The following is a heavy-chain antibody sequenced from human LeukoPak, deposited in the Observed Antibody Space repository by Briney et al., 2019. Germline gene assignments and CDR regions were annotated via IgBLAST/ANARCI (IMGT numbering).Heavy chain of an antibody. CDR3: AKNYGGNS. J-gene: IGHJ4*02. D-gene: IGHD4-23*01. CDR2: ISWNSGSI. CDR1: GFTFDDYA. Sequence: GGSLRLSCAASGFTFDDYAMHWVRQAPGKGLEWVSGISWNSGSIGYADSVKGRFTISRDNAKNSLYLQMNSLRAEDTALYYCAKNYGGNSWGQGTLVTVSS. V-gene: IGHV3-9*01.